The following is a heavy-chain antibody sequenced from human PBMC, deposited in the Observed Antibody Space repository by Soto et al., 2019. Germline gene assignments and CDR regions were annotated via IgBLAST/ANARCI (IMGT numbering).Heavy chain of an antibody. V-gene: IGHV3-11*01. D-gene: IGHD2-2*01. CDR1: GFTFNDYY. CDR3: ARDHCSSSNGYPRWYFDL. Sequence: QVQLVESGGGLVKPGGSLRLSCTASGFTFNDYYMNWFRQAPGKGLEWISYISNTGTTIYYAASVKGRFTISRDTSKNSLFLQMNSLRGEDSALYYCARDHCSSSNGYPRWYFDLWGRGTLVTVSS. J-gene: IGHJ2*01. CDR2: ISNTGTTI.